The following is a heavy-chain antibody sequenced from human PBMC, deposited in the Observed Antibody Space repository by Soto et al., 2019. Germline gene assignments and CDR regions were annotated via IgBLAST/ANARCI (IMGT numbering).Heavy chain of an antibody. CDR1: GGTFSSRA. D-gene: IGHD3-16*01. CDR2: IIPVFGRV. J-gene: IGHJ6*02. V-gene: IGHV1-69*01. Sequence: QVQLVQSGPEVKKTGTSVKVSCKASGGTFSSRAISWVRQAPGQGLEWMGGIIPVFGRVNYAEKFQDRVTINGDESTGTVYMELSSLRSEDTALYYCANSRGGTFLGYHGMDIWGQGTTVSVSS. CDR3: ANSRGGTFLGYHGMDI.